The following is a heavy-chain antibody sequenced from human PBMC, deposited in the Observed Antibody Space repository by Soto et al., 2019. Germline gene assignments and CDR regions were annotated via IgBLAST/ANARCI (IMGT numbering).Heavy chain of an antibody. CDR1: EFTFSSYA. D-gene: IGHD1-26*01. CDR3: AKSGSHSYFDF. CDR2: ISTSAGNT. Sequence: EVHLLESGGGLVQPGGSLRLSCAASEFTFSSYAMTWVRLAPGKGLEWVSSISTSAGNTYYADSVKGRFTISRDNSKNTPYLQMNSLRADDTALYYCAKSGSHSYFDFWGQGTLGTGSS. V-gene: IGHV3-23*01. J-gene: IGHJ4*02.